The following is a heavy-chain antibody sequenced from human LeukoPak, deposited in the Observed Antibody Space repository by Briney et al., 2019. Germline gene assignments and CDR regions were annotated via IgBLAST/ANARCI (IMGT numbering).Heavy chain of an antibody. Sequence: PGGSLRLSCAASGFTFSSYGMHWVRQAPGKGLEWVAVTWYDGSNKYYADSVKGRFTISRDNSKNTLYLQMNSLRAEDTAVYYCARDHGVYDILTGYYLNWGQGTLVTVSS. CDR1: GFTFSSYG. CDR2: TWYDGSNK. D-gene: IGHD3-9*01. J-gene: IGHJ4*02. V-gene: IGHV3-33*01. CDR3: ARDHGVYDILTGYYLN.